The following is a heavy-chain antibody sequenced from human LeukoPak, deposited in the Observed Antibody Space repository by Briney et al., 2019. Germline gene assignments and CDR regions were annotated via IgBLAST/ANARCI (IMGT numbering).Heavy chain of an antibody. CDR2: ISYDGSNK. CDR1: GFTFSSYA. J-gene: IGHJ4*02. Sequence: PGGSLRLSCAASGFTFSSYAMSWVRQAPGKGLEWVAVISYDGSNKYYADSVKGRFTISRDNSKNTLYLQMNSLRAEDTAVYYCARVGTDIAARGYFDYWGQGTLVTVSS. D-gene: IGHD6-6*01. V-gene: IGHV3-30*04. CDR3: ARVGTDIAARGYFDY.